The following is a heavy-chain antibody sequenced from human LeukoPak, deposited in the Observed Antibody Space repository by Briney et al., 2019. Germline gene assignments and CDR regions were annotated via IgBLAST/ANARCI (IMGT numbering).Heavy chain of an antibody. CDR2: ISYDGSNK. CDR3: AKAIAAAGPWNAFDI. D-gene: IGHD6-13*01. V-gene: IGHV3-30-3*01. J-gene: IGHJ3*02. CDR1: GFTFSSYA. Sequence: GRSLRLSCAASGFTFSSYAMHWVRQAPGKGLEWVAVISYDGSNKYYADSVKGRFTISRDNAKNSLYLQMNSLRAEDMALYYCAKAIAAAGPWNAFDIWGQGTMVTVSS.